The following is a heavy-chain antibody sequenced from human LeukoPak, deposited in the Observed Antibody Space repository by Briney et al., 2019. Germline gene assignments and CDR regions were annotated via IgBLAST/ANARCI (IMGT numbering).Heavy chain of an antibody. CDR3: AFSESLDY. CDR1: GYTFTGFY. CDR2: INPNTGGT. D-gene: IGHD3-10*01. V-gene: IGHV1-2*02. J-gene: IGHJ4*02. Sequence: GASVKVSCKASGYTFTGFYMHWVRPAPGQGLQWVGWINPNTGGTNYAQKFQGRVTLTRDTSISTAYMELSRLRSDDTAVYYCAFSESLDYWGQGTLVTVSS.